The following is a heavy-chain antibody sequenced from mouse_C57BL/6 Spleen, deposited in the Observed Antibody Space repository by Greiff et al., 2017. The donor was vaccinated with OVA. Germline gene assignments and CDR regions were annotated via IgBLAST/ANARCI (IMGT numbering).Heavy chain of an antibody. Sequence: EVQVVESGPVLVKPGPSVKISCKASGFTFTYYYMHWVKQSHGKSLEWIGLVYPYNGGTSYNQKFKGKATLTVDTSSSTAYMELNSLTSEDSAVYYCATYYGNYLAWFAYWGQGTLVTVSA. CDR3: ATYYGNYLAWFAY. V-gene: IGHV1-36*01. CDR2: VYPYNGGT. CDR1: GFTFTYYY. D-gene: IGHD2-1*01. J-gene: IGHJ3*01.